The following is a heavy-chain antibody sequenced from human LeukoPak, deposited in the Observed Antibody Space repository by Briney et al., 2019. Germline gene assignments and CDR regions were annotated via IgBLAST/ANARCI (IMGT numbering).Heavy chain of an antibody. J-gene: IGHJ3*02. Sequence: GRSLRLSCTLSGFTVSSNSMSWVRQAPGKGLGWVSFIYSGGSTPYSDSVKGRFTISRDNSKNTLYLQMNSLRAEDTAAYFCVRDDSWAFDIWGQATMVTVSS. CDR3: VRDDSWAFDI. V-gene: IGHV3-53*01. CDR1: GFTVSSNS. D-gene: IGHD2-21*01. CDR2: IYSGGST.